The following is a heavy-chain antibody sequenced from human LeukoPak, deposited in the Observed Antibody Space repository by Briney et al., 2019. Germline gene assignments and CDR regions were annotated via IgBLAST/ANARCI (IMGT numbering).Heavy chain of an antibody. V-gene: IGHV3-11*05. CDR2: SRSSSSYI. J-gene: IGHJ4*02. CDR1: GFTFRVYY. D-gene: IGHD4-23*01. CDR3: ARDLRYGGNSRPVLAWDY. Sequence: GRSLRRSGVASGFTFRVYYMGWNRRAPGKGLVGVTYSRSSSSYIDYADSVKGRFTISRDNAKNSLHLQMKSLRAENTAVYYCARDLRYGGNSRPVLAWDYWGQGTLVTVSS.